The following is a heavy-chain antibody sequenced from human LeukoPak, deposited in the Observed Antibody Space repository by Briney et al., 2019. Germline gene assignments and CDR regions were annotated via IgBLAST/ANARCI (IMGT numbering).Heavy chain of an antibody. CDR2: INHSGST. J-gene: IGHJ4*02. CDR3: GRDSRGPDY. D-gene: IGHD3-22*01. V-gene: IGHV4-34*01. CDR1: GGSISHYY. Sequence: SETLSLTCAVYGGSISHYYWSWIRQSPGEGLECIGEINHSGSTNYNPSLKSRATISVDTSKNQISLKLNSVTAADTAVYYCGRDSRGPDYWGQGTLVTVSS.